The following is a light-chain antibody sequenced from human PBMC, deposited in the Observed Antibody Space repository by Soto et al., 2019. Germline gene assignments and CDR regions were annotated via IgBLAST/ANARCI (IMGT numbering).Light chain of an antibody. CDR3: CSYAGSSTLV. CDR2: EGS. V-gene: IGLV2-23*01. Sequence: QSDLTQPASVSGSPVQSITISCTGTSSDVGSYNLVSWYQQHPGKAPKLMIYEGSKRPSGVSNRFSGSKSGNTASLTISGLQAEDEADYYCCSYAGSSTLVFGGGTQLTVL. J-gene: IGLJ2*01. CDR1: SSDVGSYNL.